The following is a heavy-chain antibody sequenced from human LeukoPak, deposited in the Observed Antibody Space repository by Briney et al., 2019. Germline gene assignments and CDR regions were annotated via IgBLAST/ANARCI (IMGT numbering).Heavy chain of an antibody. J-gene: IGHJ4*02. Sequence: ASVKVSRMASGYTFTSYYMHWVRQAPGQGLEGMGIINPSGGSTSYAQKFQGRVTMTRDTSTSTDYMELSSLRSEDTAVYYCARVPPSYSGSYYENYFDDWGQGTLVTVSS. CDR2: INPSGGST. V-gene: IGHV1-46*01. D-gene: IGHD1-26*01. CDR1: GYTFTSYY. CDR3: ARVPPSYSGSYYENYFDD.